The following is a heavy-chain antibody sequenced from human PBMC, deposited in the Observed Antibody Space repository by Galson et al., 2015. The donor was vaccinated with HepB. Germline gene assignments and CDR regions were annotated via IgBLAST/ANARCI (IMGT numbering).Heavy chain of an antibody. D-gene: IGHD3-3*01. V-gene: IGHV7-4-1*02. J-gene: IGHJ4*02. CDR3: ARDCADYDFWSGYCPLDY. Sequence: SVKVSCKASGYTFTSYAMNWVRQAPGQGLEWMGWINTNTGNPTYAQGFTGRFVFSLDTSVSTAYLQISSLKAEDTAVYYCARDCADYDFWSGYCPLDYWGQGTLVTVSS. CDR2: INTNTGNP. CDR1: GYTFTSYA.